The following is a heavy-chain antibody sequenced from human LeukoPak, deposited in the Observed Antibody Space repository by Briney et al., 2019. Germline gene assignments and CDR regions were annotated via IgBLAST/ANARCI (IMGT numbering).Heavy chain of an antibody. V-gene: IGHV3-7*01. CDR3: VSCGTTTCIIRFDH. J-gene: IGHJ4*02. D-gene: IGHD2-2*01. CDR1: GFTFSRYW. CDR2: IKEDGSEK. Sequence: GGSLRLSCAASGFTFSRYWMNWVRQAPGKGLEWVASIKEDGSEKSYVDSVKGRFTISRDNAKNSLYLQMNSLRAGDTAIYYCVSCGTTTCIIRFDHWGQGTLVTVSS.